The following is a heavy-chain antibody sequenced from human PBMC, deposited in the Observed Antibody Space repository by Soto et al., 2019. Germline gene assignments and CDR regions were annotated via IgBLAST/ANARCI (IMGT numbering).Heavy chain of an antibody. CDR2: MYNTGST. V-gene: IGHV4-59*01. CDR1: GGAISRYY. CDR3: ARDLWGYCGTDCFPLDV. J-gene: IGHJ6*02. Sequence: QVQLQESGPGLVKPSETLSLTCTVSGGAISRYYWSWIRQPPGKGLEWLGYMYNTGSTVYNPSFKSRVTISVDTSKNQFSLQLNSVTAADTAVYYCARDLWGYCGTDCFPLDVWGQGTTVTVSS. D-gene: IGHD2-21*02.